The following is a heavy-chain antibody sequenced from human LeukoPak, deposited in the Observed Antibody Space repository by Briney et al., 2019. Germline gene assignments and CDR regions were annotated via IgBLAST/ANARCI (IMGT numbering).Heavy chain of an antibody. CDR1: GYTFSSNY. D-gene: IGHD6-13*01. V-gene: IGHV1-46*01. CDR2: INPSGGST. Sequence: ASVKVSCKASGYTFSSNYMHWVRQAPGQGLEWMGIINPSGGSTNYAQKFQGRVTMTRDTSTSTVYMELSSLRSEDAAVYYCARDSSREMYSSSWYYQFDYWGQGTLVTVSS. J-gene: IGHJ4*02. CDR3: ARDSSREMYSSSWYYQFDY.